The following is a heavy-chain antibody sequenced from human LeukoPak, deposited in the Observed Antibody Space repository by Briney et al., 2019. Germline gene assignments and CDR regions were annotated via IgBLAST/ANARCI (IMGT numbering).Heavy chain of an antibody. V-gene: IGHV4-4*07. CDR1: GGSMGGYS. D-gene: IGHD1-1*01. CDR3: ARDSVEGY. Sequence: SETLSLTGTVSGGSMGGYSWSWLRQPAGKGLEWIGRIYTSGSTNYNPTLKSRVTMSVDTSKNQFSLKLSSVTAADTGVYYCARDSVEGYWGQGTLVTVSS. J-gene: IGHJ4*02. CDR2: IYTSGST.